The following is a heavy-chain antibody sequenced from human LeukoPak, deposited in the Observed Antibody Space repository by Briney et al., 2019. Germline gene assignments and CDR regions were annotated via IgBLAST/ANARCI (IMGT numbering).Heavy chain of an antibody. V-gene: IGHV3-21*01. J-gene: IGHJ4*02. CDR2: ISSSSSHI. Sequence: GGSLRLSCAASGFTFSSYSMNWVRQAPGKGLEWVSSISSSSSHIYYADPVKGRFTISRDNAKNSLYLQMNSLRAEDTAVYYCARAPETYYDFWSGPVIGALDYWGQGTLVTVSS. CDR1: GFTFSSYS. D-gene: IGHD3-3*01. CDR3: ARAPETYYDFWSGPVIGALDY.